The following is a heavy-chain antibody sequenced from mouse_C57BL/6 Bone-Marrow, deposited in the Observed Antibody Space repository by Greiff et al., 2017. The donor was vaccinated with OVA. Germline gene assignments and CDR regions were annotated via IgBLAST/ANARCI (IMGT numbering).Heavy chain of an antibody. CDR1: GFTFSSYG. CDR2: ISSGGSYT. D-gene: IGHD2-4*01. J-gene: IGHJ3*01. V-gene: IGHV5-6*01. CDR3: ARQGYDYEGAWFAY. Sequence: EVQRVESGGDLVKPGGSLKLSCAASGFTFSSYGMSWVRQTPDKRLGWVATISSGGSYTYYPASVKGRFTISRDNAKNTLYLQMSSLKSEDTAMYYCARQGYDYEGAWFAYWGQGTLVTVSA.